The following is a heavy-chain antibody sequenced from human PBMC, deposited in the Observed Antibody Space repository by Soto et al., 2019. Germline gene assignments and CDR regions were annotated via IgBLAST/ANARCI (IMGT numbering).Heavy chain of an antibody. Sequence: SVKVSCKASGDTLSTHGISWVRQAPGQGLEWMGGTIPIIGTTDYAEKFQGRVTITADGSTTTSYMELSSLRPDDTAVYYCAAGDSSDTGDHWGQGTLVTVSS. CDR1: GDTLSTHG. CDR2: TIPIIGTT. V-gene: IGHV1-69*13. D-gene: IGHD5-18*01. J-gene: IGHJ4*02. CDR3: AAGDSSDTGDH.